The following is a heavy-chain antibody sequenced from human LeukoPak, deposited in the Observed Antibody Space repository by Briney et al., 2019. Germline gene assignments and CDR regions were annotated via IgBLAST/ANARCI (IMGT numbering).Heavy chain of an antibody. CDR3: AAGCSSTSCFWFYYTDV. J-gene: IGHJ6*03. D-gene: IGHD2-2*01. Sequence: SETLSLSCAVYGGSFSGFYWSWIRQPPGRGLEWIGEINHSGSTNYNPSLKSRLTISVDTSKNRFSLKLSSVTAADTAVYYCAAGCSSTSCFWFYYTDVWAKGTTVTVSS. CDR2: INHSGST. CDR1: GGSFSGFY. V-gene: IGHV4-34*01.